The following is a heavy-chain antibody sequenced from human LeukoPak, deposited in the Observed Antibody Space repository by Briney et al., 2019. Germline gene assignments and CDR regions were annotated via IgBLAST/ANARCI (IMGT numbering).Heavy chain of an antibody. CDR1: GYTFPGYY. J-gene: IGHJ4*02. Sequence: ASVKVSCKASGYTFPGYYMHWVRQAPGQGLEWMGWINPNSGGTNYAQKFQGRVTMTRDTSISTAYMELSRLRSDDTAVYYCARDQVDIVATSYSLDYWGQGTLVTVSS. CDR2: INPNSGGT. D-gene: IGHD5-12*01. CDR3: ARDQVDIVATSYSLDY. V-gene: IGHV1-2*02.